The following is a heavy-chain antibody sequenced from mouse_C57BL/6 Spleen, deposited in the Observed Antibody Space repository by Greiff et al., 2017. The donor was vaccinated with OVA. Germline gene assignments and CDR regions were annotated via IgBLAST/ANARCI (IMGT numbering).Heavy chain of an antibody. D-gene: IGHD4-1*01. V-gene: IGHV1-19*01. CDR3: ARELGRYFDV. CDR2: INPYNGGT. CDR1: GYTFTDYY. J-gene: IGHJ1*03. Sequence: EVKLMESGPVLVKPGASVKMSCKASGYTFTDYYMNWVKQSHGKSLEWIGVINPYNGGTSYNQKFKGKATLTVDKSSSTAYMDLNSLTSEDSAVYYCARELGRYFDVWGTGTTVTVSS.